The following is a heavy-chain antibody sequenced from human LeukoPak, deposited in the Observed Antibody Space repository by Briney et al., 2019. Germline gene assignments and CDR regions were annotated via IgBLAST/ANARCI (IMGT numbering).Heavy chain of an antibody. Sequence: ASVKVSCQVSGYTLTELSMHWVRQAPGKGLEWMGGFDPEDGETIYAQKFQGRVTMTEDTSTDTAYMELSSLRSEDTAVYYCATRYYYDSSGYQVAFDIWGQGTMVTVSS. CDR2: FDPEDGET. J-gene: IGHJ3*02. D-gene: IGHD3-22*01. CDR1: GYTLTELS. CDR3: ATRYYYDSSGYQVAFDI. V-gene: IGHV1-24*01.